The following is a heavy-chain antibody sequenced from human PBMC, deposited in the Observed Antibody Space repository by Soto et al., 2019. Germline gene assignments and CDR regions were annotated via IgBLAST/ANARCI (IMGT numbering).Heavy chain of an antibody. V-gene: IGHV3-23*01. CDR1: GFTFNSYA. CDR2: ISGGGGST. J-gene: IGHJ4*02. Sequence: EVLLLESGGGLVQPGGSLRLSCEASGFTFNSYAMSWVRQAPGKGLEWVSAISGGGGSTYSADSVKGRFTISRDNSKNTLSLQMNNLRAEDTAVYYCAKEDDFWSGYSYFDYWGQGTLVTVSS. D-gene: IGHD3-3*01. CDR3: AKEDDFWSGYSYFDY.